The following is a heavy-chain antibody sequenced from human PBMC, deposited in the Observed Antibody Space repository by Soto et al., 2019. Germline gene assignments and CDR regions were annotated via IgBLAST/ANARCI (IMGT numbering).Heavy chain of an antibody. D-gene: IGHD6-19*01. CDR2: IVVGSGNT. V-gene: IGHV1-58*01. CDR1: GFTFTSSA. CDR3: AAADSSGWYIAGNYYGMDV. Sequence: ASVKVSCKASGFTFTSSAVQWVRQARGQRLEWIGWIVVGSGNTNYAQKFQERVTITRDMSTSTAYMELSSLRSEDTAVYYCAAADSSGWYIAGNYYGMDVWGQGTTVTVSS. J-gene: IGHJ6*02.